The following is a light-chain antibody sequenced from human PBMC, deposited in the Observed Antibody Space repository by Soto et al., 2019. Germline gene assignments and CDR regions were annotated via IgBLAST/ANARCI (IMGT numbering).Light chain of an antibody. V-gene: IGLV2-14*03. CDR1: SSDVGGYNY. Sequence: QSVLTQPASVSGSPGQSITISCTGTSSDVGGYNYVSWHQQHPGKAPKLMIYDVSNRPSGVSNRFSGSKSGNTASLTISGLQAEDEADYYCSSYSSRNTHVFGTGTKLTVL. CDR3: SSYSSRNTHV. J-gene: IGLJ1*01. CDR2: DVS.